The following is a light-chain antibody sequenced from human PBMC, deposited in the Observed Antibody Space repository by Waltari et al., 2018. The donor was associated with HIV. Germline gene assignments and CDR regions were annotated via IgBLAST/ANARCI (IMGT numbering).Light chain of an antibody. V-gene: IGLV1-36*01. J-gene: IGLJ2*01. CDR3: AAWDDSLNGVV. CDR1: SSNIGNNA. Sequence: QSVLTQPPSVSEAPRQRVTISCSGSSSNIGNNAVNWYQQLQGKPPKLLIYYDDLLASGVSDRFSGSKSGTSASLAISGLQSEDESDYDCAAWDDSLNGVVFGGGTKLTVL. CDR2: YDD.